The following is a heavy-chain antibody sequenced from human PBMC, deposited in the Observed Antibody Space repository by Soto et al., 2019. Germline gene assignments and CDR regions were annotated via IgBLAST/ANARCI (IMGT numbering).Heavy chain of an antibody. CDR2: IYYSGST. CDR3: ARHIGDYVGENWFDP. Sequence: SETLSLTYAVSGGSISSGGYYWSWIRQPPGKGLEWIGYIYYSGSTNYNPSLKSRVTISVDTSKNQFSLKLSSVTAADTAVYYCARHIGDYVGENWFDPWGQGTLVTVSS. V-gene: IGHV4-61*08. J-gene: IGHJ5*02. D-gene: IGHD4-17*01. CDR1: GGSISSGGYY.